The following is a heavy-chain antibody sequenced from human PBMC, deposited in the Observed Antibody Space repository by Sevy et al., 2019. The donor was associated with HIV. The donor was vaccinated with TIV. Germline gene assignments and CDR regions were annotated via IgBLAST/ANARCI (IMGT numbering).Heavy chain of an antibody. CDR2: ITAYKDNT. V-gene: IGHV1-18*01. J-gene: IGHJ6*02. CDR1: GYTLNNYG. CDR3: ARVDPYYEFGDV. Sequence: ASVKVSCKASGYTLNNYGISWVRQAPGQGLEWMGWITAYKDNTNYAQNFQGRVTMTTDTSTSKAYMELRSLRSDDTAVYYCARVDPYYEFGDVWGQGTTVTVSS. D-gene: IGHD3-3*01.